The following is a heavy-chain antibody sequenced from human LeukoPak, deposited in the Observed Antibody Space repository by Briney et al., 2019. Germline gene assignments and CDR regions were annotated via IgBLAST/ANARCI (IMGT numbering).Heavy chain of an antibody. CDR2: IYYSGST. CDR1: GGSISSYY. V-gene: IGHV4-59*08. CDR3: ARHPSIAAAGGYDY. D-gene: IGHD6-13*01. Sequence: LETLSLTCTVSGGSISSYYWSWIRQPPGKGLEWIGYIYYSGSTNYNPSLKSRVTISVDTSKNQFSLKLSSVTAADTAVYYCARHPSIAAAGGYDYWGQGTLVTVSS. J-gene: IGHJ4*02.